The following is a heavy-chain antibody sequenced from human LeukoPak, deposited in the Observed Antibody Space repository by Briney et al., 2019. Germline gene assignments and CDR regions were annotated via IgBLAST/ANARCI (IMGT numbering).Heavy chain of an antibody. CDR3: ARHGLLELELHDLNWFDP. CDR1: GGSISSSSYY. V-gene: IGHV4-39*01. J-gene: IGHJ5*02. CDR2: IYYSGST. D-gene: IGHD1-7*01. Sequence: SETLSLTCTVSGGSISSSSYYWGWIRQPPGKGLEWIGSIYYSGSTYYNPSLKSRVTISVDTSKNQFSLKLGSVTAADTAVYYCARHGLLELELHDLNWFDPWGQGTLVTVSS.